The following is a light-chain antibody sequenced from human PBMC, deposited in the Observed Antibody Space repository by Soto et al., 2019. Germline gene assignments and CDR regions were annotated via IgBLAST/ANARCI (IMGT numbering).Light chain of an antibody. CDR2: GAS. Sequence: IVSTQSPGTLSLSPGERTTLSCRASQSISRYLAWYQQKPGQGPRLLIYGASSRATGTPDRFSGSGSGTDFTLTINRLEPEDFALYYCQQYGSSPPTFGQGTKVDNK. CDR3: QQYGSSPPT. V-gene: IGKV3-20*01. CDR1: QSISRY. J-gene: IGKJ1*01.